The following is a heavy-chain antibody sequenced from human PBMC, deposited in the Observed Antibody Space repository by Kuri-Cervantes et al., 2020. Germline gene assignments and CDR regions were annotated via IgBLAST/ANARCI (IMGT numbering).Heavy chain of an antibody. V-gene: IGHV1-18*01. Sequence: ASVKVSCKASGYTFTSYGISWVRQAPGQGLEWMGWISAYNGNTNYAQKLQGRVTMTTDTSTSTAYMELRSLRSDDTAMYYCARDLKRQGYDILTGYYKNAGYWGQGTLVTVSS. CDR3: ARDLKRQGYDILTGYYKNAGY. CDR1: GYTFTSYG. J-gene: IGHJ4*02. CDR2: ISAYNGNT. D-gene: IGHD3-9*01.